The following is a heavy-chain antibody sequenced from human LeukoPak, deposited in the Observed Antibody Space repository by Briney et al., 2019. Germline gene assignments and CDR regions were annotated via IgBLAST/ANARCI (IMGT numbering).Heavy chain of an antibody. Sequence: GGSLRLSCAASGFIVSRNYMSWVRQAPGKGLEGVSVIYSGGSTYYADPVKGRFSISRDNSKNTLYLQMNSLRAEDTAVYYCARGLRRPLEWLYYFDYWGQGTLVTVSS. CDR1: GFIVSRNY. CDR3: ARGLRRPLEWLYYFDY. V-gene: IGHV3-53*01. J-gene: IGHJ4*02. D-gene: IGHD3-3*01. CDR2: IYSGGST.